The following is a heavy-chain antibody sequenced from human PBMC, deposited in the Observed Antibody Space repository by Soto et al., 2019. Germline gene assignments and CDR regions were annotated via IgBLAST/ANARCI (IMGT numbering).Heavy chain of an antibody. V-gene: IGHV1-18*04. CDR1: GYTFTSYG. CDR2: ISAYNGNT. Sequence: ASVKVSCKASGYTFTSYGISWVRQAPGQGLEWMGWISAYNGNTNYAQKLQGRVTMTTDTSTSTAYMELRSLRSDDTAVYYCAKTDGRKDYYYGMDVWGQGTTVTVSS. J-gene: IGHJ6*02. CDR3: AKTDGRKDYYYGMDV.